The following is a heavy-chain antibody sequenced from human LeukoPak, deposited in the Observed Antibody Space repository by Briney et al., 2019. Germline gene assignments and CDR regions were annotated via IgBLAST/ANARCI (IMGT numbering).Heavy chain of an antibody. CDR1: GGTFSSYA. Sequence: GASVKVSCKASGGTFSSYAISWVRQAPGQGLEWMGGITPIFGTANYAQKFQGRVTITADESTSTAYMELSSLRSEDTAVYYCARGDYGDYNWFDPWGQGTLVTVSS. D-gene: IGHD4-17*01. V-gene: IGHV1-69*13. CDR2: ITPIFGTA. J-gene: IGHJ5*02. CDR3: ARGDYGDYNWFDP.